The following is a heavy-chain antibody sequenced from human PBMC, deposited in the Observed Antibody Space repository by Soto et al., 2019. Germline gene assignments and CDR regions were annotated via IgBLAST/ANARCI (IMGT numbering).Heavy chain of an antibody. Sequence: QVQLVQSGAEVKKPGSSVKVSCKASGGTFSSYAISWVRQAPGQGLEWMGGIIPNFGTANYAQKFQGRVTITADESTSTAYMELSSLRSEDKAVYYCARRAGSGQQGGYFDLWGRGTLVTVSS. D-gene: IGHD3-10*01. J-gene: IGHJ2*01. CDR2: IIPNFGTA. CDR1: GGTFSSYA. V-gene: IGHV1-69*01. CDR3: ARRAGSGQQGGYFDL.